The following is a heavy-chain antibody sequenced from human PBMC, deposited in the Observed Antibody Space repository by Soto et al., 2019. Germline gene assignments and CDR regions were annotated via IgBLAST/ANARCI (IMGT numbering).Heavy chain of an antibody. D-gene: IGHD1-26*01. CDR2: ISGSGGST. J-gene: IGHJ4*02. V-gene: IGHV3-23*01. Sequence: GGSLRLSCAASGFTFSSYAMSWVRQAPGKGLEWVSAISGSGGSTYYADSVKGRFTISRDNSKNTLYLQMNSLRAEDTAVYYCAKDFERSIGSSSFDCWGQGTLVTVSS. CDR1: GFTFSSYA. CDR3: AKDFERSIGSSSFDC.